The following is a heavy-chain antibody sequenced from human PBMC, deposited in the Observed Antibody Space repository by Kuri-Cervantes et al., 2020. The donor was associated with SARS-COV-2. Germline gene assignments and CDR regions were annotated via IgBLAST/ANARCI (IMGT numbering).Heavy chain of an antibody. CDR2: ISSSGSTI. V-gene: IGHV3-48*03. CDR1: GFTFSCPE. CDR3: ARDMYTPRISSRLGRSEPVAY. D-gene: IGHD6-6*01. Sequence: GSLQISCAASGFTFSCPEMNWVRHAPGKGLEWVSYISSSGSTIYYADSVKGRFTISRDNAKNLLYLQMNSLRAEDTAVYYCARDMYTPRISSRLGRSEPVAYWGQGNLVPVSS. J-gene: IGHJ4*02.